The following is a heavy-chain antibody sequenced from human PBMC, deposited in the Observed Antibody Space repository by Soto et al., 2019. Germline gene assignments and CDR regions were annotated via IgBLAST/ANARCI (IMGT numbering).Heavy chain of an antibody. CDR1: GYIFTSFG. J-gene: IGHJ4*02. CDR2: VSTYNGNT. V-gene: IGHV1-18*01. D-gene: IGHD3-10*01. Sequence: QVQLVQSGAEVKKPGASVKVSCKASGYIFTSFGITWVRQAPGQGLEWMGWVSTYNGNTKYAQRLQGRVTMSTDTSTSTAYMELRSLRSDDTAVYYCTRGAGQGSGSYDWDQGTLVTVSS. CDR3: TRGAGQGSGSYD.